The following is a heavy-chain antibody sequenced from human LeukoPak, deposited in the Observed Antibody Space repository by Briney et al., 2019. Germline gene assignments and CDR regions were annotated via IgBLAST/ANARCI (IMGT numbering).Heavy chain of an antibody. CDR1: GYTFTSYG. CDR3: ARALAVVPAAWVMGSSWQEYYFDY. V-gene: IGHV1-18*01. D-gene: IGHD2-2*01. CDR2: ISAYNGNT. J-gene: IGHJ4*02. Sequence: ASVKVSCKASGYTFTSYGISWVRQAPGQGLEWMGWISAYNGNTNYAQKLQGRVTMTTDTSTGTAYMELRSLRSDDTAVYYCARALAVVPAAWVMGSSWQEYYFDYWGQGTLVTVSS.